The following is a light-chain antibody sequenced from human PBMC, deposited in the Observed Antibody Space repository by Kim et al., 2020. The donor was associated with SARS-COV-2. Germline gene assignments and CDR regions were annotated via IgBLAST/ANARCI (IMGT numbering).Light chain of an antibody. CDR1: TSNIGTNY. CDR3: ASWDDSLSGLYV. Sequence: QSVLTQPPSASGTPGQRVAISCSGSTSNIGTNYGYWYQHLPGTAPKLLIYRDDQRPSGVPDRFSGSKSGTSASLAISGLRSEDEADYYCASWDDSLSGLYVFGTGTKVTVL. V-gene: IGLV1-47*01. CDR2: RDD. J-gene: IGLJ1*01.